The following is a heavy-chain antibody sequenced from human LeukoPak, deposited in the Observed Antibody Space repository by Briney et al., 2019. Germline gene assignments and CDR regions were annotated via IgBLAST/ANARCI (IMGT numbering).Heavy chain of an antibody. CDR1: GFTFNNAW. D-gene: IGHD3-22*01. Sequence: GGSLRLSCAASGFTFNNAWMSWVRQAPGKGLEWVGHIKSKTDGGTTDYAAPVKGRFSISRDDSKNMLYMQMNSLKTEDTAVYYCTTAWYYYDSSGYSGPPPFDHWGQGSLVTVSS. V-gene: IGHV3-15*01. CDR2: IKSKTDGGTT. CDR3: TTAWYYYDSSGYSGPPPFDH. J-gene: IGHJ4*02.